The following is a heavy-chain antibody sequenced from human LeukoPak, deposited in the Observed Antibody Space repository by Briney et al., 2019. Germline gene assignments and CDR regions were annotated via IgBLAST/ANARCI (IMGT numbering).Heavy chain of an antibody. J-gene: IGHJ4*02. CDR3: ARGDSSGYYLNY. Sequence: GGSLRLSCVASGFTVSGNYMSWVRQAPGKGLEWVSVIYSGGSTYYADSVKGRFTISRDNSKNCQYLQMNSLRAEDTAVYYCARGDSSGYYLNYWGQGTLVTVSS. CDR2: IYSGGST. CDR1: GFTVSGNY. D-gene: IGHD3-22*01. V-gene: IGHV3-53*01.